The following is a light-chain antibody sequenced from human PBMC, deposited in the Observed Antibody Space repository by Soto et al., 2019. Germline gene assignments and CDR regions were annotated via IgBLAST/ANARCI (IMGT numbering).Light chain of an antibody. CDR3: QQRSNLIT. CDR2: DTS. J-gene: IGKJ5*01. CDR1: QSVNKY. Sequence: EIVLTQSPATLSLSPGERATLSCRASQSVNKYLAWYQQKPGQAPRLLIWDTSNRATGIPARFSGIVSGTDFTLTISSLEPEDFAVYYCQQRSNLITFGQGTRLEIK. V-gene: IGKV3-11*01.